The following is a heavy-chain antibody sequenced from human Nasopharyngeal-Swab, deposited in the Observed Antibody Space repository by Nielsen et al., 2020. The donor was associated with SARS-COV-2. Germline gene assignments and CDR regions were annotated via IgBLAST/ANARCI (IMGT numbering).Heavy chain of an antibody. D-gene: IGHD3-10*01. J-gene: IGHJ3*02. CDR1: GFTVSSNY. CDR2: IYSGGNT. V-gene: IGHV3-53*01. Sequence: GGSLRLSCAASGFTVSSNYMSWVRQAPGKGLEWVSVIYSGGNTNYADSVKGRFTISRDNSKNTLYLQMNSLRAEDTAVYYCARGAITMVRGVIGTNAFDIWGQGTIVTVSS. CDR3: ARGAITMVRGVIGTNAFDI.